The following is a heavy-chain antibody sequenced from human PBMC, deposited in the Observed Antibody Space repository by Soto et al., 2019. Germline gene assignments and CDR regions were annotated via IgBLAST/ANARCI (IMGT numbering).Heavy chain of an antibody. CDR1: GFSFSNFE. Sequence: QVQLVQSGAEVKNPGASMRVSCRASGFSFSNFEIHWVRQAPGQGLEWVGRINLKTAATVFAQRFQGRAAMTRNTSISLVNMEVSGLKVEDTAIYYCARGRGGGAGGMLDYWGQGTPVTVSS. D-gene: IGHD2-8*02. V-gene: IGHV1-8*01. J-gene: IGHJ4*02. CDR3: ARGRGGGAGGMLDY. CDR2: INLKTAAT.